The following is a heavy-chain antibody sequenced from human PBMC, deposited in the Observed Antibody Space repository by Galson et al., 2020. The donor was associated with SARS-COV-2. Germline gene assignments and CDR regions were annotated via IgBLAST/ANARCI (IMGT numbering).Heavy chain of an antibody. J-gene: IGHJ4*02. D-gene: IGHD6-19*01. CDR1: AFTFDDYA. Sequence: GGSLSLSCAASAFTFDDYAMHWVRQAPGKGLAWVSGISWNSGSIGYADSVKGRFTISRDNAKNSLYLQMNSLRAEDTALYYCANGNINGEWGSSGWYGFDYWGQGTLVTVSS. CDR2: ISWNSGSI. CDR3: ANGNINGEWGSSGWYGFDY. V-gene: IGHV3-9*01.